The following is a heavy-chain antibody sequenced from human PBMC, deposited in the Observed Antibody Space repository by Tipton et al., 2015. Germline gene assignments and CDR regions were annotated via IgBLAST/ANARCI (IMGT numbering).Heavy chain of an antibody. J-gene: IGHJ4*02. CDR1: GLAFDDNG. V-gene: IGHV3-20*04. CDR2: ITWNAGRT. Sequence: SLRLSCAASGLAFDDNGMSWVRQVPGKGPEWVAGITWNAGRTDYADSVKGRFTISRDNGKNLLYLQMNSLRVEDTALYYCARDRGGFGDLMYYFDYWGQGTLVAVSS. CDR3: ARDRGGFGDLMYYFDY. D-gene: IGHD3-10*01.